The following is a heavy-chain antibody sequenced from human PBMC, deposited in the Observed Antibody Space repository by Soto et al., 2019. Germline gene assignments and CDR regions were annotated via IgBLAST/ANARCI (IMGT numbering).Heavy chain of an antibody. CDR3: ARNLERGPSIAAPQGWWFDP. D-gene: IGHD6-6*01. V-gene: IGHV4-39*07. CDR1: VGSISSSSYY. CDR2: INHSGST. J-gene: IGHJ5*02. Sequence: PSETLSLTCTVSVGSISSSSYYWGWIRQPPGKGLEWIGEINHSGSTNYNPSLKSRVTISVDTSKNQFSLKLSSVTAADTAVYYCARNLERGPSIAAPQGWWFDPWGQGTLVTVSS.